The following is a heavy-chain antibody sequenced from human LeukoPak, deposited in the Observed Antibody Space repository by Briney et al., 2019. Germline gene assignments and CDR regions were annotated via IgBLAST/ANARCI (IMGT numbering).Heavy chain of an antibody. CDR1: GFTLSNYW. D-gene: IGHD6-19*01. J-gene: IGHJ4*02. V-gene: IGHV3-74*01. CDR3: ARVSIGWYSFDY. Sequence: GGSLRLSCAASGFTLSNYWMNWVRQVPGRGLVWVSRINPDGTTTSYADSVKGRFTISRDNAKDTVYLQMNSLRAEDTAVYYCARVSIGWYSFDYWGQGTLVTVSS. CDR2: INPDGTTT.